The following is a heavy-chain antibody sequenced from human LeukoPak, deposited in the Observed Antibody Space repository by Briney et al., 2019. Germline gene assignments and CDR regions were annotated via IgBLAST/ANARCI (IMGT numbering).Heavy chain of an antibody. CDR3: AKDIHYGSGSYNY. CDR1: GFTFSSYA. J-gene: IGHJ4*02. D-gene: IGHD3-10*01. CDR2: ISGSGGST. V-gene: IGHV3-23*01. Sequence: PGGSLRLSCAASGFTFSSYAMSWVRQAPGKGLEWVSAISGSGGSTYYADSVKGRFTISRDNPKNTLYLQMNSLRAEDTAVYYCAKDIHYGSGSYNYWGQGTLVTVSS.